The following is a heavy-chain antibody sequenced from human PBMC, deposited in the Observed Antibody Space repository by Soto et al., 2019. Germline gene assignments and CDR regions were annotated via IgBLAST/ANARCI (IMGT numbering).Heavy chain of an antibody. CDR3: ARLGSSSWYGLGYGMDV. V-gene: IGHV5-51*01. Sequence: GESLKISCKGSGYSFTSYWIGWVRQMPGKGLEWLGIIYPVDSDTSYCPSFQGQVTISADKSISTDYLQWSSLKASDTAMYYCARLGSSSWYGLGYGMDVWGQGTTVTVSS. CDR1: GYSFTSYW. D-gene: IGHD6-13*01. CDR2: IYPVDSDT. J-gene: IGHJ6*02.